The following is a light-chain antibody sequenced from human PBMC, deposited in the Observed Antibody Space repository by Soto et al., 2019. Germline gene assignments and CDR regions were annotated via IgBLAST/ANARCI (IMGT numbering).Light chain of an antibody. V-gene: IGKV1-5*01. J-gene: IGKJ1*01. CDR1: KSIINR. CDR2: DAS. CDR3: QHYGGLWT. Sequence: DIPMTQSPSTLSASVGDRVTITCRASKSIINRLCWYQQKQGQAPKVLIYDASSVESGVPSRCSGSGCGTEFILTISSRQPDDFASYCCQHYGGLWTGGQGTKVEMK.